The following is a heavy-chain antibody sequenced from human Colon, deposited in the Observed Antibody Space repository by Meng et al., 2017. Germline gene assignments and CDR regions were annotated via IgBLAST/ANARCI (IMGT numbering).Heavy chain of an antibody. V-gene: IGHV1-3*04. J-gene: IGHJ4*02. Sequence: QVQRVESGAEVKKPGASVSISCGASGYPFTASFMHWVRQAPGQRLEWMGRVNSDNGDTDYPQRFQDRVSISRDTSATTAYMELSSLRSEDTAVYYCATGPEFVSTLDFWGQGTLVTVSS. CDR1: GYPFTASF. CDR2: VNSDNGDT. CDR3: ATGPEFVSTLDF. D-gene: IGHD3-16*02.